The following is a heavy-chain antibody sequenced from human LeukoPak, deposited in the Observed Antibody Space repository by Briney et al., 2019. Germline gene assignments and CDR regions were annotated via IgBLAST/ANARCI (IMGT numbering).Heavy chain of an antibody. J-gene: IGHJ6*02. V-gene: IGHV3-30*04. CDR3: ARVTREQWLVQKYYYYYYGMDV. CDR1: GFTFSSYA. CDR2: ISYDGSNK. Sequence: GRSLRLSCAASGFTFSSYAMHWVRQAPGKGLEWVAVISYDGSNKYYADSVKGRFTISRDNSKNTLYLQMNSLRAEDTAVYYCARVTREQWLVQKYYYYYYGMDVWGQGTTVTVSS. D-gene: IGHD6-19*01.